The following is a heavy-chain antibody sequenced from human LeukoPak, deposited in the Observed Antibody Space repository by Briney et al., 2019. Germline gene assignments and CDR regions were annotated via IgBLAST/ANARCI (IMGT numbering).Heavy chain of an antibody. Sequence: SETLSLTCAVSGGSISSSTSYWGRIRQPPGKGLEWVGIIYYSGTTYYNPSLKSRLTISVDTSKNQFSLKLSSVTAADTAVYYCARGSQSLGYCSGGSCRAKIFDYWGQGTLVTVSS. CDR3: ARGSQSLGYCSGGSCRAKIFDY. CDR2: IYYSGTT. V-gene: IGHV4-39*01. D-gene: IGHD2-15*01. J-gene: IGHJ4*02. CDR1: GGSISSSTSY.